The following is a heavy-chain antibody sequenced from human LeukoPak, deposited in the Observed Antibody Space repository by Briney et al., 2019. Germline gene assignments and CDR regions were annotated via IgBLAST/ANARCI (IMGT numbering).Heavy chain of an antibody. CDR3: ARHHSSSWPYSRFDP. CDR2: IYPGDSDT. CDR1: GYSFTTYW. D-gene: IGHD6-13*01. Sequence: GESLKISCKGSGYSFTTYWIGWVRQMPGKGLEWMGIIYPGDSDTIYSPSFQGQVTISADKSISTAYLQWGSLKASDTAMYYCARHHSSSWPYSRFDPWGQGTLVTVSS. V-gene: IGHV5-51*01. J-gene: IGHJ5*02.